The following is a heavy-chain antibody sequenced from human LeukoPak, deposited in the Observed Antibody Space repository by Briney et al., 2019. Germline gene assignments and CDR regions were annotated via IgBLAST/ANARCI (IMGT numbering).Heavy chain of an antibody. Sequence: SETLSLTCAVSGGSISSGGYSWSWIRQPPGTGLEWIGYIYHSGSTYYNPSLKSRVTISVDRSKNQFSLRLSSVTAADTAVYYCARAGVAAAGLDYWGQGTLVTVSS. J-gene: IGHJ4*02. CDR2: IYHSGST. D-gene: IGHD6-13*01. V-gene: IGHV4-30-2*01. CDR1: GGSISSGGYS. CDR3: ARAGVAAAGLDY.